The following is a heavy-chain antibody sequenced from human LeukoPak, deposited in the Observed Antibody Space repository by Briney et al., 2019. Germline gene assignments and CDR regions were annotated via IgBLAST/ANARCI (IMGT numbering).Heavy chain of an antibody. Sequence: GESLKISCQGSGYRFSNYWIAWVRQVPGKGLEWMGVTGDSDTRYSPSFEGQVTMSVDKSINTAYLQWSSLKASGTAMYYCARHFGTGTPFDYWGQGTLVTVSS. CDR1: GYRFSNYW. V-gene: IGHV5-51*01. CDR3: ARHFGTGTPFDY. CDR2: TGDSDT. J-gene: IGHJ4*02. D-gene: IGHD3/OR15-3a*01.